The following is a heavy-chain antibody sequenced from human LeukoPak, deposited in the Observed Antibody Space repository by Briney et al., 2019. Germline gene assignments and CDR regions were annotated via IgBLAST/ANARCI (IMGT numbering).Heavy chain of an antibody. CDR1: GFTFTAYH. CDR2: NNLNSRVT. J-gene: IGHJ4*02. V-gene: IGHV1-2*02. CDR3: AKEATGSGGFDY. Sequence: ASVKVSCKASGFTFTAYHLHWVRQAPGQGLEWMGSNNLNSRVTHYAEKFQGRVTMTWDTSITTAYMDLTRLNSDDTTLYYCAKEATGSGGFDYWGQGTLVTVSA. D-gene: IGHD3-10*01.